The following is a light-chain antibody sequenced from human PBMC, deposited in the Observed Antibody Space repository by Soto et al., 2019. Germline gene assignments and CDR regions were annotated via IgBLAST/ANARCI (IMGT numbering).Light chain of an antibody. J-gene: IGKJ1*01. CDR3: QQYGSSVT. Sequence: EILLTQSPGTLSLSPGERATLSCRASQSVSSSYLAWYQQKPGQAPRLLIYGASSRATGIPDRFSGSGSGTDFTLTISRLEPEDFAVYYCQQYGSSVTFGQGTKVDI. V-gene: IGKV3-20*01. CDR1: QSVSSSY. CDR2: GAS.